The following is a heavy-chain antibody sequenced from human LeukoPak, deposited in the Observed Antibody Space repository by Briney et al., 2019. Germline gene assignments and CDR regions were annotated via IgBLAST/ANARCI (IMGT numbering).Heavy chain of an antibody. J-gene: IGHJ3*02. V-gene: IGHV4-4*07. CDR1: GGSISSYY. Sequence: PSETLSLTCTVSGGSISSYYWSWIRQPAGKGLEWIGRIYTSGSTNYNPSLKSRVTMSVDTSKNQFSLKLSSVTAADTAVYYCVRDPRIVGAILDGAFDIWGQGTMVTVSS. D-gene: IGHD1-26*01. CDR3: VRDPRIVGAILDGAFDI. CDR2: IYTSGST.